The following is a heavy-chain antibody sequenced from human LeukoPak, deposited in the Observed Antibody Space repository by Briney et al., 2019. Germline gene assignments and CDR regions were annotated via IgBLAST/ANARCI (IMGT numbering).Heavy chain of an antibody. Sequence: GASVKVSCKASGYTLTGHYLHWVRQAPGQGLEWMGWINPNTGATTYAQRFQGRVTLNRDTSISTAYMDLSRLRPDDTAVYYCASVGVVADYGLDVWGQGTTVTVSS. CDR3: ASVGVVADYGLDV. CDR1: GYTLTGHY. V-gene: IGHV1-2*02. J-gene: IGHJ6*02. CDR2: INPNTGAT. D-gene: IGHD2-15*01.